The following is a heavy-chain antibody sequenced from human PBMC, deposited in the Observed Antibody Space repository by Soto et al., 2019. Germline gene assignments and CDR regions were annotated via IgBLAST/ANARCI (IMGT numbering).Heavy chain of an antibody. Sequence: ASVQVSCKASGYTFTSYGISWVRQAPGQGLEWMGWISAYDGNTNYAQKLQGRVTMTTDTSTSTAYMELRSLRPDDTAVYYCARESSSSCHDYWGQGTLVTVSS. CDR3: ARESSSSCHDY. D-gene: IGHD6-13*01. CDR2: ISAYDGNT. CDR1: GYTFTSYG. V-gene: IGHV1-18*01. J-gene: IGHJ4*02.